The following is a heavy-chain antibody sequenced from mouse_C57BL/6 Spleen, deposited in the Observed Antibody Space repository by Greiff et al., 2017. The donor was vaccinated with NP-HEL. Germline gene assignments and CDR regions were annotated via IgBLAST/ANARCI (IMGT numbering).Heavy chain of an antibody. CDR1: GFTFSDYG. CDR2: ISSGSSTI. D-gene: IGHD3-1*01. CDR3: ARGANLDPYYFDY. J-gene: IGHJ2*01. V-gene: IGHV5-17*01. Sequence: EVQLVESGGGLVKPGGSLKLSCAASGFTFSDYGMHWVRQAPEKGLEWVAYISSGSSTIYYADTVKGRFTISRDNAKNTLFLQMTSLRSEDTAMYYCARGANLDPYYFDYRGQGTTLTVSS.